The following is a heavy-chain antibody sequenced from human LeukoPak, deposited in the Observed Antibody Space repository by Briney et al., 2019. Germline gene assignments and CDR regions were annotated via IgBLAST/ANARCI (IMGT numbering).Heavy chain of an antibody. D-gene: IGHD2-15*01. V-gene: IGHV3-9*01. Sequence: PGGSLRLSCAGSGFTFDEYAMPWVRQAPGKGLEWVSGISWNSGSIAYADSVKGRFTISRDNGKNLLFLQMSSLRAADTALYYCAKGHCSSSSCFPNYYYYMDVWGKGTTVTVSS. CDR2: ISWNSGSI. CDR3: AKGHCSSSSCFPNYYYYMDV. J-gene: IGHJ6*03. CDR1: GFTFDEYA.